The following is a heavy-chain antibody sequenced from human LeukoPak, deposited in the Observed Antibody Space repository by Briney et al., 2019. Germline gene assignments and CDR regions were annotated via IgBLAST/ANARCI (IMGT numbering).Heavy chain of an antibody. V-gene: IGHV4-59*08. Sequence: PSETLSLTCTVSGGSISSYYWSWIRQPPGKGLEWIGCNYYSGSTNYNPSLKSRVTISVDTSKNQFSLKLSSVTAADTAVYYCARRSLHSSRTDNWFDPWGQGTLVTVSS. J-gene: IGHJ5*02. CDR2: NYYSGST. D-gene: IGHD6-13*01. CDR3: ARRSLHSSRTDNWFDP. CDR1: GGSISSYY.